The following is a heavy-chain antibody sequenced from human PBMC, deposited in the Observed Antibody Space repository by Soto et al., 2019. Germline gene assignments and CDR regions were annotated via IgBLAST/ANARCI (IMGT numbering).Heavy chain of an antibody. Sequence: EVQLLESGGGLVQPGGSLRLSCAASGFTFSSYAMNWVRQAPGKGLEWVSVISGSGGSTYYADAVKGRFTISRDNSKNTLYLQMKSLRAEDTAVYYCAKRTVGWYFDLWRRGTLVTVSS. D-gene: IGHD4-17*01. CDR1: GFTFSSYA. J-gene: IGHJ2*01. V-gene: IGHV3-23*01. CDR2: ISGSGGST. CDR3: AKRTVGWYFDL.